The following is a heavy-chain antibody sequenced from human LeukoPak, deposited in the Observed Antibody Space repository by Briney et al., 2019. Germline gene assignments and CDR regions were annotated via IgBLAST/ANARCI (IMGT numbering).Heavy chain of an antibody. CDR2: FYTSGNT. CDR1: GGSMNNHY. V-gene: IGHV4-4*07. J-gene: IGHJ3*02. CDR3: ARGALDAFDI. Sequence: SETLSLTCTVSGGSMNNHYWNWIRQPAGKGLEWIGRFYTSGNTNYNPSLKSRLTISVDTSKNQFSLNLSSVTAADTAVYYCARGALDAFDIWGQGTMVTSST.